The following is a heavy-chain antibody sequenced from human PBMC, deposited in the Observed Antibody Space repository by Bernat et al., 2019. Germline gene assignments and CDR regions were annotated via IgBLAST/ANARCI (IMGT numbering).Heavy chain of an antibody. J-gene: IGHJ4*02. CDR3: AKGYDILTGYYFDY. CDR1: GFIFRSYG. CDR2: ILNDSINK. Sequence: HVQLVESGGGVVQPVRSLRLSCAASGFIFRSYGMHWVRQAPGKGLEWVAVILNDSINKYYADSVRGRFTISRDNSKNTLYLQMNSLSTEDTAVYYCAKGYDILTGYYFDYWGQGTLVTVSS. D-gene: IGHD3-9*01. V-gene: IGHV3-30*18.